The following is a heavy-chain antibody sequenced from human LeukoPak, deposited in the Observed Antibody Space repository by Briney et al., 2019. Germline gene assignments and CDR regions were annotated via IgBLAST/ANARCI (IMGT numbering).Heavy chain of an antibody. CDR2: ISGSGGST. J-gene: IGHJ4*02. D-gene: IGHD6-6*01. Sequence: GGSLRLSCVPSGITFSNSALSWVRQAPGKGLEWVSAISGSGGSTYYADSVKGRFTISRDNSKNTLYLQMNSLRAEDTAVYYCAKSDSSSAPGPGYWGQGTLVTVSS. V-gene: IGHV3-23*01. CDR3: AKSDSSSAPGPGY. CDR1: GITFSNSA.